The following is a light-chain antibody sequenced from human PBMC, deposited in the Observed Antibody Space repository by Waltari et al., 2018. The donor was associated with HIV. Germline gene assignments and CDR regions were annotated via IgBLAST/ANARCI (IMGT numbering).Light chain of an antibody. CDR3: MQSTHWPGT. Sequence: EAVLTQSPVSLSVALGRPASISCISSQSLLHTDGNTYLNWFHQRPGQSPSRLIYKISNRDSGVPDRFSGSESVTEFTLHISRVEAEDVGIFYCMQSTHWPGTFGQGTKVEIQ. V-gene: IGKV2-30*02. J-gene: IGKJ1*01. CDR1: QSLLHTDGNTY. CDR2: KIS.